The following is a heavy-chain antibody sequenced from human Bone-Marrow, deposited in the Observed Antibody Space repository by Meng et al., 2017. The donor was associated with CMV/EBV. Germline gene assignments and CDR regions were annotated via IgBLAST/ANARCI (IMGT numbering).Heavy chain of an antibody. J-gene: IGHJ5*02. CDR2: INHSGST. CDR1: GGSFSGYY. Sequence: SETLSLTCAVYGGSFSGYYWSWIRQPPGKGLEWIGEINHSGSTNYNPSLKSRVTISVDTSKNQFSLKLSSVTAADTAVYYCARDRKLVHWAQGTLVTVSS. V-gene: IGHV4-34*01. CDR3: ARDRKLVH.